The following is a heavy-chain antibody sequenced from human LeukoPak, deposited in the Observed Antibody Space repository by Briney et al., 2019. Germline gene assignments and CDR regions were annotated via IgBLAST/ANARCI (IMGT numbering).Heavy chain of an antibody. CDR3: AELGITMIGGV. Sequence: LGGSLRLSCAAPGFTFSSYSMNWVRQAPGKGLEWVSYISSSDSTIYDADSVKGRFTISRDNAKNSLYLQMNSLRAEDTAVYYCAELGITMIGGVWGKGTTVAISS. V-gene: IGHV3-48*04. CDR1: GFTFSSYS. CDR2: ISSSDSTI. D-gene: IGHD3-10*02. J-gene: IGHJ6*04.